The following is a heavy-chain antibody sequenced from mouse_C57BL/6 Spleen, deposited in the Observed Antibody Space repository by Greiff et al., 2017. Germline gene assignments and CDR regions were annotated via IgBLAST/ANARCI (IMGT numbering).Heavy chain of an antibody. CDR1: GYTFTSYW. D-gene: IGHD2-3*01. V-gene: IGHV1-55*01. J-gene: IGHJ4*01. CDR2: LFPGSGST. Sequence: QVQLQQPGAELVKPGASVTMSCKASGYTFTSYWITWVKQRPGQGLEWIGDLFPGSGSTNYNEQFKSKATLTVDTSSSTAYIQLSSLTSEDSAVYYCARGGPYGYYEAYAMDNRGQGTSVTDAS. CDR3: ARGGPYGYYEAYAMDN.